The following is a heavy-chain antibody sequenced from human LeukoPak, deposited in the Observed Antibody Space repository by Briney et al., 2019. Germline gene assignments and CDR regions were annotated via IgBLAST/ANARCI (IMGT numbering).Heavy chain of an antibody. CDR3: ARGGIVASSEDV. D-gene: IGHD5-12*01. CDR1: GYTFTGYY. V-gene: IGHV1-2*02. Sequence: ASVKVSCKASGYTFTGYYMHWVRQAPGQGLEWMGWINPNSGGTNYAQKLQGRVTMTTDTSTSTAYMELRSLRSDDTAVYYCARGGIVASSEDVWGQGTTVTVSS. CDR2: INPNSGGT. J-gene: IGHJ6*02.